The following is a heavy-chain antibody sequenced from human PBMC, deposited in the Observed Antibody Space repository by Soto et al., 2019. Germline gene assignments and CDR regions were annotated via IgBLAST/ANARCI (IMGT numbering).Heavy chain of an antibody. V-gene: IGHV4-39*01. CDR1: GGSIDNSHSF. Sequence: SETLSLTCDVSGGSIDNSHSFWGWVRQHPGRGLEFLGSVYYRGGTYYNPSLKIRVTVSVDTSKNQVSLRVRSVTVAETAMYYCARGSSRWDYWGQGTLVTVSS. CDR2: VYYRGGT. CDR3: ARGSSRWDY. D-gene: IGHD6-13*01. J-gene: IGHJ4*02.